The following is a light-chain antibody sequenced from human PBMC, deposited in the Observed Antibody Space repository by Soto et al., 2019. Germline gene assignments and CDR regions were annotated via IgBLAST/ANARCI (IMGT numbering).Light chain of an antibody. J-gene: IGKJ5*01. Sequence: THSPFSLSASTGDRATLPLRASQTVSGDYLAWYQQKSGQAPRLLIYGASSRATDIPDRFSGSGSGIDFALTISRLEPEDFAVYYCQKYGDSSITFGQGTRLEIK. CDR1: QTVSGDY. CDR3: QKYGDSSIT. V-gene: IGKV3-20*01. CDR2: GAS.